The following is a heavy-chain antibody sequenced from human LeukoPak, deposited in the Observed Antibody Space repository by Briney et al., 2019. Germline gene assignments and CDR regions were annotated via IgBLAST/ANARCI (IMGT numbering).Heavy chain of an antibody. CDR1: GFTFSSYA. CDR2: ISDSGGST. D-gene: IGHD3-3*01. J-gene: IGHJ4*02. V-gene: IGHV3-23*01. CDR3: AKGFGADFWSGVDY. Sequence: PGGSLRLSCAASGFTFSSYAMSWVRQAPGKGLEWVSGISDSGGSTYYADSVKGQFTISRDNSKNTLYLQMNSLRAEDTAVYYCAKGFGADFWSGVDYWGQGTLVTVSS.